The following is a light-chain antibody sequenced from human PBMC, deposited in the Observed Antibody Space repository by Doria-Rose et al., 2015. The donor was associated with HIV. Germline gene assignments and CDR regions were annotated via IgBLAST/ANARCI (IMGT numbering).Light chain of an antibody. J-gene: IGLJ3*02. Sequence: PNPRINDVSKRPSGVSNRFSGSKSGNTASLTISGLRAEDEADYYCSSYTTSSTLVLGGGTKLTVL. CDR2: DVS. V-gene: IGLV2-14*03. CDR3: SSYTTSSTLV.